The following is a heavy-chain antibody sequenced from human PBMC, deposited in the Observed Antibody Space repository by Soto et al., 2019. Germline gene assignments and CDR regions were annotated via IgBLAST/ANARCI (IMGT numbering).Heavy chain of an antibody. CDR3: AKRGILGAQGMAYFDL. D-gene: IGHD1-26*01. CDR1: GFTFNTYA. CDR2: ITPDGTEQ. V-gene: IGHV3-30*18. Sequence: QVQLMESGGGVVQPGRSRRLSCAASGFTFNTYAMHWVRQAPGKGLEWVAVITPDGTEQYYADSVKGRFTISRDNSKNTLYLQMNSLGLEDMSIYHCAKRGILGAQGMAYFDLWGRGTLVTVSS. J-gene: IGHJ2*01.